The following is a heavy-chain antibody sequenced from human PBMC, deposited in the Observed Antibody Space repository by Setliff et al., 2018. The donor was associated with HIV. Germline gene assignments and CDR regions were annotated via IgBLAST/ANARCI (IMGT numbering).Heavy chain of an antibody. CDR1: GGSISTSRYY. V-gene: IGHV4-39*01. CDR2: INYRGNT. D-gene: IGHD3-10*01. Sequence: SETLSLTCTVSGGSISTSRYYWGWIRQPPGKGLEGIGSINYRGNTYYNPSLKSRAAITVDTSKHQISLKLSSVTAADTAVYYCASLDGSESPYIYYYNMAVWGKGTAVTVS. J-gene: IGHJ6*03. CDR3: ASLDGSESPYIYYYNMAV.